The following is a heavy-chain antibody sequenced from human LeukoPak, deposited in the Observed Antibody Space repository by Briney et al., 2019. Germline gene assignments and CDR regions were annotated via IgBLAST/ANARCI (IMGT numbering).Heavy chain of an antibody. V-gene: IGHV4-39*01. CDR2: IYYSGST. J-gene: IGHJ6*03. CDR1: GGSISSSSYY. Sequence: SETLSLTCTVSGGSISSSSYYWGWIRQPPGKGLEWIGSIYYSGSTYYNPSLKSRVTISVDTSKNQFSLKLSSVTAADTAVYYCARLCSGGSCYSYGVYYYYMDVWGKGTTVTISS. D-gene: IGHD2-15*01. CDR3: ARLCSGGSCYSYGVYYYYMDV.